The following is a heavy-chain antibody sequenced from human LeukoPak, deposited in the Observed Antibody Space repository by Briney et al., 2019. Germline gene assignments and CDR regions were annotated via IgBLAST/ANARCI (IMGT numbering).Heavy chain of an antibody. V-gene: IGHV4-34*01. CDR2: INHSGSA. Sequence: PSETLSLTCAVYDGSFSGYYCSWIRQPPGKGLEWIGEINHSGSANYNPSLKSRLTISADTSKNQFSLTLTSVTAADTAVYYCARDRSVGVLPAPPFDFWGQGTLVTVSS. CDR1: DGSFSGYY. J-gene: IGHJ4*02. CDR3: ARDRSVGVLPAPPFDF. D-gene: IGHD6-6*01.